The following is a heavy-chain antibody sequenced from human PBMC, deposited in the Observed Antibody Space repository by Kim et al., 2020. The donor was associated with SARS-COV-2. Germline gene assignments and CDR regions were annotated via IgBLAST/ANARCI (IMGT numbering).Heavy chain of an antibody. CDR3: ARGREEIVVVVAAPPYFDY. CDR1: GGSISSYY. Sequence: SETLSLTCTVSGGSISSYYWSWIRQPPGKGLEWIGYIYYSGSTNYNPSLKSRVTISVDTSKNQFSLKLSSVTAADTAVYYCARGREEIVVVVAAPPYFDYWGQGTLVTVSS. D-gene: IGHD2-15*01. V-gene: IGHV4-59*01. CDR2: IYYSGST. J-gene: IGHJ4*02.